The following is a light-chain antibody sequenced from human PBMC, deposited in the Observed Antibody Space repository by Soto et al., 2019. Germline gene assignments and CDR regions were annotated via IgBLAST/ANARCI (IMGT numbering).Light chain of an antibody. Sequence: QSALTQPASVSGSPGQSITISYTGTNSDVGSYNLVSWYQQHPGKAPKVMIYEVSKRPSGVPNRFSGSKSGNTASLTISGLQAEDEADYYCCSYAGSSTYVFGTGTKVTVL. CDR2: EVS. J-gene: IGLJ1*01. CDR3: CSYAGSSTYV. V-gene: IGLV2-23*02. CDR1: NSDVGSYNL.